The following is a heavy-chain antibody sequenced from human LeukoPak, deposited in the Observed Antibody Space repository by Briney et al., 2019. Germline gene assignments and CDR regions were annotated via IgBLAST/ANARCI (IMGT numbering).Heavy chain of an antibody. CDR3: ATRSIYYYYGMDV. CDR2: IYYSGST. Sequence: SETLSLTCTVSGGSISSCYWNWIRQPPGKGLEWIGYIYYSGSTNSNPSLKSRVTIPVDTSKNQFSLNLSSVTAADTAVYYCATRSIYYYYGMDVWGQGTTVTVSS. D-gene: IGHD3-9*01. J-gene: IGHJ6*02. CDR1: GGSISSCY. V-gene: IGHV4-59*08.